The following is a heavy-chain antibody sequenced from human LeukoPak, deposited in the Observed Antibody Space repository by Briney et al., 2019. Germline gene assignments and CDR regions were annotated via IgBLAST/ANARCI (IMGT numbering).Heavy chain of an antibody. CDR3: AKDQHTYYDYVWGSYRPPYFDY. D-gene: IGHD3-16*02. J-gene: IGHJ4*02. Sequence: GGSLRLSCAASGFTFSSYGMHWVRQALGKGLEWVAVISYDGSNKYYADSVKGRFTISRDNSKNTLYLQMNSLRAEDTAVYYCAKDQHTYYDYVWGSYRPPYFDYWGQGTLVTVSS. CDR1: GFTFSSYG. CDR2: ISYDGSNK. V-gene: IGHV3-30*18.